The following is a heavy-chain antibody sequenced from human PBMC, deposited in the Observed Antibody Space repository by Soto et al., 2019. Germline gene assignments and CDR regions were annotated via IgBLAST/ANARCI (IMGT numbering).Heavy chain of an antibody. CDR1: GFTFSNAW. Sequence: EVQLVESGGGLVKPGGSLRLSCAASGFTFSNAWMSWVRQAPGKGLEWVGRIKSKTDGGTTDYAAPVKGRFTISRDDSKKTLYLQMNSLKTEDTAVYYCTTEVPHDYGDPSGGYWGQGTLVTVSS. CDR2: IKSKTDGGTT. CDR3: TTEVPHDYGDPSGGY. D-gene: IGHD4-17*01. J-gene: IGHJ4*02. V-gene: IGHV3-15*01.